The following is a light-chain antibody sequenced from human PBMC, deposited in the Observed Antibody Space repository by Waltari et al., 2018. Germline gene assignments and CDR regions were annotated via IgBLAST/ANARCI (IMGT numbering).Light chain of an antibody. Sequence: EIVLTQSPATLSLSPGERATLSCRASQSVRSYLAWFQQKRGQAHRLLIYDASNRATGIPARFSGSGSGTDFTLTISSREPEDFAVYYCQQRSNWPLTFGGGTKVEIK. CDR3: QQRSNWPLT. J-gene: IGKJ4*01. CDR1: QSVRSY. V-gene: IGKV3-11*01. CDR2: DAS.